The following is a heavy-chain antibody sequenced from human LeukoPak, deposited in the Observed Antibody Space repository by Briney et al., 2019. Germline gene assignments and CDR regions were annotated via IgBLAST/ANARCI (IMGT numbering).Heavy chain of an antibody. CDR3: ARESGGSCHFDY. J-gene: IGHJ4*02. CDR1: GGSFISGGYS. V-gene: IGHV4-30-2*01. Sequence: SQTLSLTCAVSGGSFISGGYSWSWIRQPPGKGLEWIGYIYHSGSTYNNPSLESRVTISVDRSKNKFSLKLRSVIAADTAVYYCARESGGSCHFDYWGQGTLVTVSS. CDR2: IYHSGST. D-gene: IGHD2-15*01.